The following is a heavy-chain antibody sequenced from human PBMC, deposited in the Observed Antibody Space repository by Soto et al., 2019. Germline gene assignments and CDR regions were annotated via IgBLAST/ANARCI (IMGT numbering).Heavy chain of an antibody. Sequence: EVQLVESGGGLIQPGGSLRLSCAASGFTVSSNYMSWVRQAPGKGLEWVSVIYSGGSTYYADSVKGRFTISRVNSKNTLYLQMNSLRAEDTAVYYCARAPGGGVDVDAFDIWGQGTMVTVSS. CDR2: IYSGGST. V-gene: IGHV3-53*01. CDR3: ARAPGGGVDVDAFDI. D-gene: IGHD3-3*01. J-gene: IGHJ3*02. CDR1: GFTVSSNY.